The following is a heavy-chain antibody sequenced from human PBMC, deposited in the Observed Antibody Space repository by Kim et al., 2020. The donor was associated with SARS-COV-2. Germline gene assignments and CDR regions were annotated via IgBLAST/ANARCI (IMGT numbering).Heavy chain of an antibody. D-gene: IGHD2-2*02. CDR2: INPNSGGT. J-gene: IGHJ4*02. Sequence: ASVKVSCKASGYTFTGYYMHWVRQAPGQGLEWMGWINPNSGGTNYAQKFQGRVTMTRDTSISTAYMELSRLRSDDTAVYYCARALCSSTSCYNSPFGYWGQGTLVTVSS. V-gene: IGHV1-2*02. CDR3: ARALCSSTSCYNSPFGY. CDR1: GYTFTGYY.